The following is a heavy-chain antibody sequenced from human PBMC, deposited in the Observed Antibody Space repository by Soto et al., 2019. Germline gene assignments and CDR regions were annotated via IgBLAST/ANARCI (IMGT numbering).Heavy chain of an antibody. D-gene: IGHD3-16*02. CDR2: ISSSSSYI. V-gene: IGHV3-21*01. CDR1: GFTFSSYS. Sequence: EVQLVESGGGLVKPGGSLRLSCAASGFTFSSYSMNWVRQAPGKGLEWVSSISSSSSYIYYADSVKGRFTISRDNAKNALYPQMNSLRAEDTAVYYCARHRNYFDYWGQGTLVNVSS. J-gene: IGHJ4*02. CDR3: ARHRNYFDY.